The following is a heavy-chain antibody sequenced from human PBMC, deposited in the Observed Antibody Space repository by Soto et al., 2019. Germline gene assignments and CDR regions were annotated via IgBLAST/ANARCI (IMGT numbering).Heavy chain of an antibody. J-gene: IGHJ6*03. V-gene: IGHV4-39*01. CDR3: ARNYGDYSYYYYYMDV. CDR2: IYYSGST. Sequence: SETLSLTCTVSGGSISSSSYYWGWIRQPPGKGLEWIGSIYYSGSTYYNPSLKSRVTISVDTSKNQFSLKLSSVTAADTAVYYCARNYGDYSYYYYYMDVWGKGTTVTVSS. CDR1: GGSISSSSYY. D-gene: IGHD4-17*01.